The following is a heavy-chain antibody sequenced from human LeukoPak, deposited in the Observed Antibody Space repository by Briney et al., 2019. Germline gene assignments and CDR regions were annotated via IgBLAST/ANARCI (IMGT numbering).Heavy chain of an antibody. CDR1: GGSISSYY. CDR3: AGFSMVRGVIPHYFDY. J-gene: IGHJ4*02. Sequence: SETLSLTCTVSGGSISSYYWSWIRQPPGKGLEWIGYIYYSGSTNYNPSLKSRVTISVDTSKNQFSLKLSSVTAADTAVYYCAGFSMVRGVIPHYFDYWGQGTLVTVSS. V-gene: IGHV4-59*01. D-gene: IGHD3-10*01. CDR2: IYYSGST.